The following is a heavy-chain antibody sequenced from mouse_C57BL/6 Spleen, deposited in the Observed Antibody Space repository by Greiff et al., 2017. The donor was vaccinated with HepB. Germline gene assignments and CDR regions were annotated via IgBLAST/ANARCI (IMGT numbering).Heavy chain of an antibody. CDR1: GYTFTDYY. J-gene: IGHJ1*03. CDR3: ARSRYDGYYWYFDV. D-gene: IGHD2-3*01. CDR2: INPNNGGT. V-gene: IGHV1-26*01. Sequence: VQLQQSGPELVKPGASVKISCKASGYTFTDYYMNWVKQSHGKSLEWIGDINPNNGGTSYNQKFKGKATLTVDKSSSTAYMELRSLTSEDSAVYYCARSRYDGYYWYFDVWGTGTTVTVSS.